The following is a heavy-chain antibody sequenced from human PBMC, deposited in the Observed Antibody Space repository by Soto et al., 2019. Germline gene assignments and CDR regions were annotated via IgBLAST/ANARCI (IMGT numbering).Heavy chain of an antibody. J-gene: IGHJ4*02. V-gene: IGHV3-30-3*01. CDR1: GFTFSSYA. D-gene: IGHD3-22*01. CDR3: ARDSAYYYDSSGYYYGPFDY. CDR2: ISYDGSNK. Sequence: QVQLVESGGGVVQPGRSLRLSCAASGFTFSSYAMHWVRQAPGKGLEWVAVISYDGSNKYYADSVKGRFTISRDNSKNTLYLQMNSLRAEDTAVYYCARDSAYYYDSSGYYYGPFDYWGQGTLVTVSS.